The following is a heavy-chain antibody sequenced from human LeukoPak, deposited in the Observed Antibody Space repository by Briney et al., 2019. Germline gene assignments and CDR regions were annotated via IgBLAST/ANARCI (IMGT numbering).Heavy chain of an antibody. CDR3: ARGLAYYYDSTAYFLDY. V-gene: IGHV3-53*05. J-gene: IGHJ4*02. CDR2: IYSGGST. Sequence: PGGSLRLSCTASGFTVSSNYMSWVRQAPGKGLEWVSVIYSGGSTYYADSVKGRFTISRDNSKNTLYLQMNSLRPEDTAVYYCARGLAYYYDSTAYFLDYWGQGTLVTVSS. CDR1: GFTVSSNY. D-gene: IGHD3-22*01.